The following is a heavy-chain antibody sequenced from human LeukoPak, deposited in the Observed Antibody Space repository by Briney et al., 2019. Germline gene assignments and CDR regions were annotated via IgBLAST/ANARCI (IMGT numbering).Heavy chain of an antibody. J-gene: IGHJ3*02. CDR1: GFTFSSYA. D-gene: IGHD3-10*01. CDR2: ISGSGGST. V-gene: IGHV3-23*01. CDR3: AKDMRITMVRGVIIPDAFDI. Sequence: QPGGSLRLSCAASGFTFSSYAMSWVRQAPGKGLEWVSAISGSGGSTYYADSVKGRFTISRDNSKNTLYLQMNSLRTEDTALYYCAKDMRITMVRGVIIPDAFDIWGQGTMVTVSS.